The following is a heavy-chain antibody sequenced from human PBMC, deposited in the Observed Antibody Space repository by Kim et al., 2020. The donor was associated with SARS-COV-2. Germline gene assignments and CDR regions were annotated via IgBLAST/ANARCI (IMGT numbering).Heavy chain of an antibody. V-gene: IGHV1-69*04. J-gene: IGHJ6*02. CDR3: AREDVSSAVDQRFFYYFGMDV. D-gene: IGHD5-18*01. CDR2: IVPVLNKA. Sequence: SVKVSCKASGGAFNTYVITWVRQAPGRGLEWMGRIVPVLNKANYAQTFQGRVTITADKFTNTAYMELNSLRSDDTAVYYCAREDVSSAVDQRFFYYFGMDVWGQGTTITVSS. CDR1: GGAFNTYV.